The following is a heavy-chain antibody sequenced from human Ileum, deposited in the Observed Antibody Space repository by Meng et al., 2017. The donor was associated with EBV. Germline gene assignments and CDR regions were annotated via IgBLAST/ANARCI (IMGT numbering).Heavy chain of an antibody. CDR2: VYHDGAT. CDR3: ARSSPIVRGLDY. D-gene: IGHD3-10*01. V-gene: IGHV4-4*01. J-gene: IGHJ4*02. CDR1: SEARGGGGW. Sequence: QGRWQRRGQGVVTPPGTLYLACAVASEARGGGGWWSWVRQPPGKGFEWIGEVYHDGATNYLPSLKSRGTIALDKSKNEVNLHLNSLTAADTAVYFCARSSPIVRGLDYWGQGTLVTVSS.